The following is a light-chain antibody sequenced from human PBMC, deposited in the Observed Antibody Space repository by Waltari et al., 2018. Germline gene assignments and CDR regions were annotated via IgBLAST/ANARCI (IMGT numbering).Light chain of an antibody. J-gene: IGLJ3*02. Sequence: QSALTQPASVSGSPGQSITISCTGTSSDVGSYNLVSRYQQHPGKAPNLRIYEVSKRPRGVSNRFSGSKAGNTASLTISGLQAEDEADYYCCSYAGSSSWVFGGGTKLTVL. V-gene: IGLV2-23*02. CDR3: CSYAGSSSWV. CDR2: EVS. CDR1: SSDVGSYNL.